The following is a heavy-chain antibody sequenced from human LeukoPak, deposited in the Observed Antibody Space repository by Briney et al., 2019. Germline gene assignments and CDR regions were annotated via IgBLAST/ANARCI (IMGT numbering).Heavy chain of an antibody. CDR1: GYTLTELS. V-gene: IGHV1-24*01. Sequence: ASVKVSCKVSGYTLTELSMHWVRQAPGKGLEWMGGFDPEDGETIYAQKFQGRVTMTEDTSTDTAYMELSSLRSEDTAVYYCARIPARIAAAGKGDWFDPWGQGTLVTVSS. CDR2: FDPEDGET. CDR3: ARIPARIAAAGKGDWFDP. J-gene: IGHJ5*02. D-gene: IGHD6-13*01.